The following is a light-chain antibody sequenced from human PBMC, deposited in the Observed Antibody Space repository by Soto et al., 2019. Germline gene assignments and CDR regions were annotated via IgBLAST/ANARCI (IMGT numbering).Light chain of an antibody. CDR1: ESISTW. Sequence: DVPMTQSPSTLSASVGDRVTITCRASESISTWLAWYQHKPGKAPKLLMYLASSLESGVPSRFSGSGSGTEFTLTINSLQPDDFATYYCLHYMTYSRTFGQGTKVEIK. J-gene: IGKJ1*01. CDR3: LHYMTYSRT. V-gene: IGKV1-5*03. CDR2: LAS.